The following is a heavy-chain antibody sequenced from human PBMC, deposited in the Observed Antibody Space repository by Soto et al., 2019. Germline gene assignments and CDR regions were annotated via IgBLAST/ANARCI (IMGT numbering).Heavy chain of an antibody. V-gene: IGHV3-33*06. D-gene: IGHD3-10*02. CDR1: GFTFSTYG. Sequence: QVQLVESGGGVVQPGRSLRLSCAASGFTFSTYGMHWVRQAPGKGLEWVAHIWYDGSNTYYADSVKGRFTISRDNSKNTLYLQMNGLRAEDTAVYYCAKDSPSVPSWGLGTLVTVSS. CDR2: IWYDGSNT. J-gene: IGHJ5*01. CDR3: AKDSPSVPS.